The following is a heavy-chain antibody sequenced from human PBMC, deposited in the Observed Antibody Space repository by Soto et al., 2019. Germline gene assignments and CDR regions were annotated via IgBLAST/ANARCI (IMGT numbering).Heavy chain of an antibody. CDR1: GGSISSYY. CDR2: IYYSGST. Sequence: KTSETLSLTCTVSGGSISSYYWSWIRQPPGKGLEWIGYIYYSGSTNYNPSLKSRVTISVDTSKNQFPLKLSSVTAADTAVYYCGRDRVGSGYYLRWFDPWGQGTLVTVSS. D-gene: IGHD3-3*01. V-gene: IGHV4-59*01. CDR3: GRDRVGSGYYLRWFDP. J-gene: IGHJ5*02.